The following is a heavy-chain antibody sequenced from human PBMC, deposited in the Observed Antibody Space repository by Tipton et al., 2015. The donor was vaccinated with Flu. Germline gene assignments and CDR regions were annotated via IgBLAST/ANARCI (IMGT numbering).Heavy chain of an antibody. V-gene: IGHV4-31*03. CDR2: IYYSGST. CDR1: GGSISSGGAY. D-gene: IGHD3-10*01. CDR3: VRDQGFSDGLTYDYYGMDV. Sequence: TLSLTCNVSGGSISSGGAYWSWIRQHPGKGLEWIGGIYYSGSTYKNPSLTSRVTISVDRSKNQFSLNLKSVTAADTAVYYCVRDQGFSDGLTYDYYGMDVWGQGTTVTVSS. J-gene: IGHJ6*02.